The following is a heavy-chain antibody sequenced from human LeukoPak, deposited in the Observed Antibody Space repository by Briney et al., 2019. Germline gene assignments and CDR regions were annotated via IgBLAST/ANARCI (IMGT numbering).Heavy chain of an antibody. CDR1: GFTFSRYG. J-gene: IGHJ5*02. CDR3: AREHTIAATGTHWFAP. Sequence: GGSLRLSCAASGFTFSRYGMHWLRQAPGTGLEWVAVIWYDGSNEAYADSVRGRFTIPRDNSKNRLYLQMSSLRVEDTAVYYCAREHTIAATGTHWFAPWGQGTLVTVSS. CDR2: IWYDGSNE. D-gene: IGHD6-13*01. V-gene: IGHV3-33*01.